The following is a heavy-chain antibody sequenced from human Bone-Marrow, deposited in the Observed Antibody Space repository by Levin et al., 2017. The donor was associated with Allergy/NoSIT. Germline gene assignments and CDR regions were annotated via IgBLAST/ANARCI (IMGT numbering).Heavy chain of an antibody. D-gene: IGHD5-18*01. CDR3: ARDNRGYSHGVFDS. Sequence: PSETLSLTCSVSGGSVTNYYWSWIRQPPGKGLEWIAYIYFSGSTNYNPSLKSRVTISMDTSKNQFSLKLSSVTAADTAVYYCARDNRGYSHGVFDSWGQGTLVTVSS. CDR1: GGSVTNYY. V-gene: IGHV4-59*02. J-gene: IGHJ4*02. CDR2: IYFSGST.